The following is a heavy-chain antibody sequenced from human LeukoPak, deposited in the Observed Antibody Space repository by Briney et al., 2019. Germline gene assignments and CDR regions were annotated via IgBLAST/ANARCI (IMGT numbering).Heavy chain of an antibody. CDR1: GGSVSSGSYY. CDR2: IHYSGSA. D-gene: IGHD4-23*01. J-gene: IGHJ4*02. V-gene: IGHV4-61*01. CDR3: ARDMGAPDYGSYSVDN. Sequence: SETLSLTCTVSGGSVSSGSYYWSWIPQPPGMGLEWIAYIHYSGSAAYNPSLKSRVTISRDMSTNQFSLKMTSVTAADTAVYFCARDMGAPDYGSYSVDNWGQGTLVTVSS.